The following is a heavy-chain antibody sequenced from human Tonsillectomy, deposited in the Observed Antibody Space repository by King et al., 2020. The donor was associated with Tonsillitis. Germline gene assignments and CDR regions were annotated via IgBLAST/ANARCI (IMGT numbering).Heavy chain of an antibody. CDR2: INPNSGGT. CDR3: ARAEWLVPTPERPDAFDI. V-gene: IGHV1-2*02. D-gene: IGHD6-19*01. CDR1: GYTFTGYY. Sequence: APLVQSGAEVKKPGASVKVSCKASGYTFTGYYIHWVRQAPGQGLEWMGWINPNSGGTNYAQKFQGTVTMTRDTSISTAYMELSRLRSDDTAVYYCARAEWLVPTPERPDAFDIWGQGTMVTVSS. J-gene: IGHJ3*02.